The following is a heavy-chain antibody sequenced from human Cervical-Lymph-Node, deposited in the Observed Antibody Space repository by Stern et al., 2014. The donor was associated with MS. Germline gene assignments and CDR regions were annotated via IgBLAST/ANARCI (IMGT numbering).Heavy chain of an antibody. CDR1: GYTFTNYT. CDR2: INAGNGNT. V-gene: IGHV1-3*01. CDR3: ARDCRLRYFDY. J-gene: IGHJ4*02. Sequence: MQLVESGAEVKKPGASVKVSCKASGYTFTNYTMHWVRQAPGQRLEWMGWINAGNGNTKYSQKFQGRVTITRDTSASIAYMDLSSLRSEDTAVYYCARDCRLRYFDYWRQGTLVTVSS.